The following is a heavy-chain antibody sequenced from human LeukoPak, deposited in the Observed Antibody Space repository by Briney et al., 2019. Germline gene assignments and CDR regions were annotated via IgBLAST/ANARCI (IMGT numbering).Heavy chain of an antibody. J-gene: IGHJ5*02. D-gene: IGHD3-3*01. CDR1: GFTFSRYA. V-gene: IGHV3-23*01. CDR2: ISGRGGST. Sequence: PGGSLRLSCAASGFTFSRYAMSWVRQAPGKGLEWVSGISGRGGSTDYADSVKGRFTISRDNSKDTVYLQMNSLRVDDTALYHCAKSYDTSTSPDHWGQGILVSVSS. CDR3: AKSYDTSTSPDH.